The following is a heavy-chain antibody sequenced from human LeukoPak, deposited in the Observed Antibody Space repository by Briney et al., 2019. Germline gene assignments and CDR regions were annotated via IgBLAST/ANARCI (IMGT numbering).Heavy chain of an antibody. J-gene: IGHJ4*02. CDR3: ARDGAVAGIENDY. V-gene: IGHV3-48*04. CDR1: GFTFSTYN. CDR2: ISGSGTTK. Sequence: GGSLRLSCAASGFTFSTYNMNWVRQAPGKGLEWVSYISGSGTTKFYADSAKGRFTISRDNAKNSLYLEMNSLRAEDTAVYYCARDGAVAGIENDYWGQGTLVTVSS. D-gene: IGHD6-19*01.